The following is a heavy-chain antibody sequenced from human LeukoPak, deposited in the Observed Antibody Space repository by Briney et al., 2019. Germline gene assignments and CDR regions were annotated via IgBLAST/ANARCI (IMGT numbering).Heavy chain of an antibody. CDR1: GGSISSYY. V-gene: IGHV4-59*01. J-gene: IGHJ4*02. Sequence: PSETLFLTCTVSGGSISSYYWTWIRQPPGKGLEWIGYMFYSGSSNYNPSLRSRVTISVDTSKNQISLKLSSVTAADTAVYYCARFNRNSSGWIDYWGQGTLVTVSS. CDR3: ARFNRNSSGWIDY. D-gene: IGHD6-19*01. CDR2: MFYSGSS.